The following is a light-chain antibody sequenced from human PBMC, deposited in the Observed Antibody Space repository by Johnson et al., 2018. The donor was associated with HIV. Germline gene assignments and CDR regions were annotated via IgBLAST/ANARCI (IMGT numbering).Light chain of an antibody. CDR2: ENN. CDR1: SSNIGNNY. J-gene: IGLJ1*01. CDR3: GTWDSSWRV. Sequence: QSVLTQPPSVSAAPGQKVTISCSGSSSNIGNNYVSWYQQLPGTAPKLLIYENNKRPSGIPDRFSGSKSGTSATLGITGLQTGDEADYYCGTWDSSWRVFGTGTKVTVL. V-gene: IGLV1-51*02.